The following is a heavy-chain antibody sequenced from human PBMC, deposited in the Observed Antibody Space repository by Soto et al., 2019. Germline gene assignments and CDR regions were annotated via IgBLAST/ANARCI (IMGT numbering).Heavy chain of an antibody. CDR1: GFTFSSYA. V-gene: IGHV3-23*01. CDR2: ISGSGGST. J-gene: IGHJ4*02. CDR3: AKASVENYDFWSGELDY. Sequence: GGSLRLSCAASGFTFSSYAMSWVRQAPGKGLEWVSAISGSGGSTYYADSVKGRFTISRDNSKNTLYLQMNNLRAEDTAVYYCAKASVENYDFWSGELDYWGQGTLVTVSS. D-gene: IGHD3-3*01.